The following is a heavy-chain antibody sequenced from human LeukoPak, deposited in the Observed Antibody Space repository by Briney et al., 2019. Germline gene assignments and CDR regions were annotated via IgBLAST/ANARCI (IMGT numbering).Heavy chain of an antibody. V-gene: IGHV4-30-2*01. CDR1: GGSISSGGYS. CDR2: IYHSGST. D-gene: IGHD3-3*01. J-gene: IGHJ4*02. CDR3: ARAQFGTMD. Sequence: SETLSLTCAVSGGSISSGGYSWSWIRQPPGKGLEWIGYIYHSGSTYYNPSLKSRVTISVDTSKNQFSLKLSSVTAADTAVYYCARAQFGTMDWGQGTLVTVSS.